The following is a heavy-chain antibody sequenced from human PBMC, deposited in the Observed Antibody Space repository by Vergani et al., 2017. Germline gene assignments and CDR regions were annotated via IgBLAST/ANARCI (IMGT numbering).Heavy chain of an antibody. CDR1: GYIFKNYY. CDR2: LNPTTGHT. D-gene: IGHD2-21*01. Sequence: VQLVQSGAEVRKPGASVTVSCTASGYIFKNYYIHWLRQAPGQAFEWMGILNPTTGHTTSAQKFMGRVDMTRDPSTDTSTRTVQMTLSSLRSEDTAVXYCAISIGYCAGATCRAYYFDHWGQGTRVTVSS. J-gene: IGHJ5*02. V-gene: IGHV1-46*02. CDR3: AISIGYCAGATCRAYYFDH.